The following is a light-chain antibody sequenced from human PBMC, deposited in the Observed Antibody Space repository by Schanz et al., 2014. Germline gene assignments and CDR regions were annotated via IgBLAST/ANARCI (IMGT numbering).Light chain of an antibody. CDR2: DVT. CDR3: SSYTGSTSFWV. J-gene: IGLJ3*02. V-gene: IGLV2-14*03. Sequence: QSALTQPASVSGSPGQSITISCTGTSSDVGNYNYVSWYRHHTGKAPKLIIFDVTSRPSGVSNRFSGSKSGNTASLTISGLQAEDEGDYYCSSYTGSTSFWVFGGGTKVTVL. CDR1: SSDVGNYNY.